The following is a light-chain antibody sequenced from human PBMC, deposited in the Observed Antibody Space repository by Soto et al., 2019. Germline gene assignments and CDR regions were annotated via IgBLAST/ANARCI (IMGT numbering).Light chain of an antibody. CDR1: QGIGSY. J-gene: IGKJ1*01. V-gene: IGKV1-9*01. CDR2: AAS. Sequence: IQLTQSPSSLSASVGDRVTITCRASQGIGSYLAWYQQKPGEAPKLLIFAASTLQSGVPSRFSGSGSGTDFTLTISSLQDEDFAVYYCQQYGSSPWTFGQGTKVDIK. CDR3: QQYGSSPWT.